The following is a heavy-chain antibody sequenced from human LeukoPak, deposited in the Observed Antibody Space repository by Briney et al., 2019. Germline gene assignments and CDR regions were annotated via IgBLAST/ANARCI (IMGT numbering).Heavy chain of an antibody. Sequence: VASVKVSCQASGGTFSSYTISWVRQAPGQGLEWMGRIIPILGIANYAQKFQGRVTITADKSTSTAYMELSSLRSEDTAVYYCARALSTHYYESSGYSNWGQGTLVTVSS. V-gene: IGHV1-69*02. J-gene: IGHJ4*02. CDR1: GGTFSSYT. CDR2: IIPILGIA. CDR3: ARALSTHYYESSGYSN. D-gene: IGHD3-22*01.